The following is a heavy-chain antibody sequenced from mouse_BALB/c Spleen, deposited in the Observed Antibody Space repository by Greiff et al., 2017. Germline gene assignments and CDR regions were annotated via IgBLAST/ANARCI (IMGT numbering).Heavy chain of an antibody. J-gene: IGHJ2*01. D-gene: IGHD2-1*01. CDR3: TWGNYLYYFDY. CDR2: IYPGSGST. CDR1: GYTFTSYW. V-gene: IGHV1S22*01. Sequence: LQQPGSELVRPGASVKLSCKASGYTFTSYWMHWVKQRPGQGLEWIGNIYPGSGSTNYDEKFKSKATLTVDTSSSTAYMQLSSLTSEDSAVYYCTWGNYLYYFDYWGQGTTLTVSS.